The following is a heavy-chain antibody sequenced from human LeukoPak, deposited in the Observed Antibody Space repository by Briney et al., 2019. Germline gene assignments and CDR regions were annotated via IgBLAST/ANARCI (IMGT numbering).Heavy chain of an antibody. Sequence: SVKVSCKASGGTFSSYAISWVRQAPGQGLEWMGGIIPIFGTANYAQKFQVRVTITADESTSTAYMELSSLRSEDTAVYYCARVSLSGNYPIDYWGQGTLVTVSS. D-gene: IGHD3-22*01. CDR2: IIPIFGTA. V-gene: IGHV1-69*13. CDR3: ARVSLSGNYPIDY. CDR1: GGTFSSYA. J-gene: IGHJ4*02.